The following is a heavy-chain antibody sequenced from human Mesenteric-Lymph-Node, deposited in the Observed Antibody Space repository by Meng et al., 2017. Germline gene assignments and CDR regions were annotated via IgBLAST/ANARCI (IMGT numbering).Heavy chain of an antibody. CDR3: ARVRCTSTNCFPDY. J-gene: IGHJ4*02. CDR2: LYSSGST. Sequence: GESLKISCAAPGFTVSSNYMNWVRQAPGKGLEWLSVLYSSGSTSYANSVKGRFSISRDNAKNSLFLQMNNLRAEDTAVYYCARVRCTSTNCFPDYWGQGTLVTVSS. D-gene: IGHD2-2*01. CDR1: GFTVSSNY. V-gene: IGHV3-66*01.